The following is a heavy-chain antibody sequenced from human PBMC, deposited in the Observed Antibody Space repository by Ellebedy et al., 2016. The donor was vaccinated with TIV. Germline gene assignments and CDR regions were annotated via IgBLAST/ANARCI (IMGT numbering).Heavy chain of an antibody. J-gene: IGHJ4*02. D-gene: IGHD1-14*01. V-gene: IGHV3-23*01. CDR1: GFSFSSYG. CDR2: VSPTGTRT. CDR3: ARGKSGTYIHHAFDW. Sequence: GESLKISCAASGFSFSSYGMSWVRQAPGKGLEWVSTVSPTGTRTYYADSVEGRFIISKDNSKNTLYLQMNSLRVEDTAIYYCARGKSGTYIHHAFDWWGQGTLVTVSS.